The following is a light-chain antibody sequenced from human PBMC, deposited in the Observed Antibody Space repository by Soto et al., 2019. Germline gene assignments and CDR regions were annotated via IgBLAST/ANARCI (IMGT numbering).Light chain of an antibody. CDR1: SSDVGIYNL. V-gene: IGLV2-23*01. Sequence: QSALTQPASVSGSPGQSITISCTGTSSDVGIYNLVSWYQQHPGKAPKLMIYEGSKRPSGVSNRFSSSKSGNTASLTISGLQAEDEADYYCCSYAGSSSSVLFGGGTKLTVL. CDR2: EGS. CDR3: CSYAGSSSSVL. J-gene: IGLJ2*01.